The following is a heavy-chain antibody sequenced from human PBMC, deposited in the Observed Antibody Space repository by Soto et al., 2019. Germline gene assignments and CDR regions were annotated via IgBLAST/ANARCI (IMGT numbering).Heavy chain of an antibody. CDR1: GGSISSYY. V-gene: IGHV4-59*01. CDR3: ARGLAVAGTLIDWFDP. J-gene: IGHJ5*02. Sequence: SETLSLTCTVSGGSISSYYRSWIRQPPGKGLEWIGYIYYSGSTNYNPSLKSRVTISVDTSKNQFSLKLSSVTAADTAVYYCARGLAVAGTLIDWFDPRGQGTLVTVSS. CDR2: IYYSGST. D-gene: IGHD6-19*01.